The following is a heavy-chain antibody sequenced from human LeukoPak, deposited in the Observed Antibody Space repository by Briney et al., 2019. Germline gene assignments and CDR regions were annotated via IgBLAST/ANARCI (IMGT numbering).Heavy chain of an antibody. CDR3: AREVAAAGSDY. D-gene: IGHD6-13*01. V-gene: IGHV1-69*04. J-gene: IGHJ4*02. Sequence: SSVKVSCKASGGTFISYTISWVRQAPGQGLEWMGRIIPILCIANYAQKFQGRVTITADKSTSTAYMELSSLRSEDTAVYYCAREVAAAGSDYWGQGTLVTVSS. CDR2: IIPILCIA. CDR1: GGTFISYT.